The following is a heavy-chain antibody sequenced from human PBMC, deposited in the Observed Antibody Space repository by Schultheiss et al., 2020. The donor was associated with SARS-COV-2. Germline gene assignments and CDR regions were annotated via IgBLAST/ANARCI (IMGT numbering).Heavy chain of an antibody. J-gene: IGHJ6*02. CDR2: ISTHNENT. Sequence: ASVKVSCKASGYTFTDYYIHWVRQAPGQGPEWMGWISTHNENTNYAQRLQGRVTMTTDTSTSTAYMELRSLRSDDTAVYYCAREGYYDFWSDSYTNFYGMDVWGQGTTVTVSS. D-gene: IGHD3-3*01. V-gene: IGHV1-18*04. CDR1: GYTFTDYY. CDR3: AREGYYDFWSDSYTNFYGMDV.